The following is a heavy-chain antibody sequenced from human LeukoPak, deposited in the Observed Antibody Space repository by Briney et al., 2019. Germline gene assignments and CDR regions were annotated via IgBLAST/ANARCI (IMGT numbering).Heavy chain of an antibody. CDR3: AKAVVVVPAGIFNY. D-gene: IGHD2-2*01. CDR1: GFTFSTYA. CDR2: ISGGGGNT. V-gene: IGHV3-23*01. J-gene: IGHJ4*02. Sequence: GGSLRLSCAASGFTFSTYAMSWVRQAPGKGLEWVSAISGGGGNTYYADSVKGRFTISRDNSKNTLYLQMNSLRAGDTAVYYCAKAVVVVPAGIFNYWGQGTLVTVSS.